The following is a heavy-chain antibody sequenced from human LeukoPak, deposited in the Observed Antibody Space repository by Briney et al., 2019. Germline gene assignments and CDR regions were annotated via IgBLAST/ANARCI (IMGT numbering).Heavy chain of an antibody. J-gene: IGHJ4*02. CDR2: IYYSGNT. CDR1: GGSITNYY. Sequence: SETLSLTCTVSGGSITNYYWSWIRRPPGKGLEWIGYIYYSGNTNYNPSLKSRVTMSVDTSKNQFSLKLSSVTAADTAVYYCARTVHYSSGWAPTYYFDYWGQGTLVSVSS. CDR3: ARTVHYSSGWAPTYYFDY. D-gene: IGHD6-19*01. V-gene: IGHV4-59*01.